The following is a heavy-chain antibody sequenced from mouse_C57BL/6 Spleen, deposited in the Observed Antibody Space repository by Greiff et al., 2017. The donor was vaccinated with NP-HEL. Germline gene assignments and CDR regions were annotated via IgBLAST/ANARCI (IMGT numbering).Heavy chain of an antibody. CDR1: GYSITSGYY. Sequence: EVQLVESGPGLVKPSQSLSLTCSVTGYSITSGYYWNWIRQFPGNKLEWMGYISYDGSNNYNPSLKNRISITRDTSKNQFFLKLNSVTTEDTATYYCARDGYYSNYGAMDYWGQGTSVTVSS. V-gene: IGHV3-6*01. CDR2: ISYDGSN. J-gene: IGHJ4*01. D-gene: IGHD2-5*01. CDR3: ARDGYYSNYGAMDY.